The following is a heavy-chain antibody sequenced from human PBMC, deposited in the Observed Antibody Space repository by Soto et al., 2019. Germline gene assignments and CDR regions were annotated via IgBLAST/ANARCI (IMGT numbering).Heavy chain of an antibody. CDR1: GFSLTSHHMG. D-gene: IGHD4-17*01. Sequence: QITLRESGPALVSPAQTLTLTCTFSGFSLTSHHMGVAWIRQPPGKAMEWLALISWDDDERFKPSLKDRLAISKDASKNQVVLTMTNMGPLDTATYFCAHAGDYDLLSFDHWGPGTLVTVSS. V-gene: IGHV2-5*02. CDR2: ISWDDDE. J-gene: IGHJ4*02. CDR3: AHAGDYDLLSFDH.